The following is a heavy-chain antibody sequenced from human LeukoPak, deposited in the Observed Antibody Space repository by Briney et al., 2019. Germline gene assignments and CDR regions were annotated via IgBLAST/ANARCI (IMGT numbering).Heavy chain of an antibody. J-gene: IGHJ4*02. D-gene: IGHD3-3*01. CDR3: ARDSRTIFGVVTPYFDY. V-gene: IGHV3-30*02. CDR2: VRHDGSQT. CDR1: GFSFSDYG. Sequence: GGSLRLSCAASGFSFSDYGMHWVRQAPGKGVEWVAFVRHDGSQTYYAESVKGRFTISRDNSKNTLYVQMNSLRAEDTAVYYCARDSRTIFGVVTPYFDYWGQGTLVTVSS.